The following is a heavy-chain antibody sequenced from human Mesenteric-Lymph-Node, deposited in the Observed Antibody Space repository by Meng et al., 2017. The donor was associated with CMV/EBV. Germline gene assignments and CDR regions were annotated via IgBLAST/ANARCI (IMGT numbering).Heavy chain of an antibody. V-gene: IGHV3-30*04. J-gene: IGHJ4*02. D-gene: IGHD3-3*01. CDR1: GFTFSSYA. CDR2: ISYDGSNK. CDR3: ARGIFGGNY. Sequence: GESLKISCAASGFTFSSYAMHWVRQAPGEGLEWVAVISYDGSNKYYADSVKGRFTISRDNSKNTLYLQMNSLRAEDTAVYYCARGIFGGNYWGQGTLVTVSS.